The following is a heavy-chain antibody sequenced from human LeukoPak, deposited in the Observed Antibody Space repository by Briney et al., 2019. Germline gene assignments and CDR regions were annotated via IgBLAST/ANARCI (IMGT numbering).Heavy chain of an antibody. CDR3: ARRLRRTHYFDS. Sequence: SETLSLTCTVSGGSISSGSYYWGWIRQPPGKGLEWIGTIYYSGSTFYNPSFESRVATSVDTSQNHFSLRLSSVTAADTAVYYCARRLRRTHYFDSWGQGTLVTVSS. CDR2: IYYSGST. D-gene: IGHD1/OR15-1a*01. CDR1: GGSISSGSYY. J-gene: IGHJ4*02. V-gene: IGHV4-39*02.